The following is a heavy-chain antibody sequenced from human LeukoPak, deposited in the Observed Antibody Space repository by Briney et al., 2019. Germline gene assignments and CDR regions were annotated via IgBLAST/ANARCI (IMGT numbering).Heavy chain of an antibody. CDR3: ARATIRYYYDSSGYSFDY. V-gene: IGHV3-21*01. CDR1: GFIFNNYN. J-gene: IGHJ4*02. Sequence: GGSLRLSCAASGFIFNNYNMNWVRQAPGKGLEWVSSISSSISYIYYADSVKGRFTISRDNAKNSLYLQMNSLRAEDTAVYYCARATIRYYYDSSGYSFDYWGQGTLVTVSS. CDR2: ISSSISYI. D-gene: IGHD3-22*01.